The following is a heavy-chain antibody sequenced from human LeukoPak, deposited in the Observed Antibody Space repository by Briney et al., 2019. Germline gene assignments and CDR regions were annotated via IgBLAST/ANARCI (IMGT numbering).Heavy chain of an antibody. V-gene: IGHV4-34*01. D-gene: IGHD4-17*01. Sequence: SETLSLTCAVYGGSFSVHYWSWIRQPPGKGLEWIGEINHSGSTNYNPSLKSRVTISVDTSKNQFSLKLSSVTAADTAVYYCARGEMTVITLTYYYYYSMDVWGKGTTVTVSS. CDR3: ARGEMTVITLTYYYYYSMDV. CDR1: GGSFSVHY. J-gene: IGHJ6*03. CDR2: INHSGST.